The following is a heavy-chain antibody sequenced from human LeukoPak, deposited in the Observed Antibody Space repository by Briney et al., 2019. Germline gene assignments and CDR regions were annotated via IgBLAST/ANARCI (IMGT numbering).Heavy chain of an antibody. CDR3: ARPRDPPSSYYMDD. CDR1: GGSISSYY. D-gene: IGHD2-21*02. CDR2: IYYSGST. V-gene: IGHV4-59*01. Sequence: SETLSLTCTVSGGSISSYYWSWIRQPPGKGLEWIGYIYYSGSTNYNPSLKSRVTISVDTSKNQFSLKLTSVTAADTAVYYCARPRDPPSSYYMDDWGKGTTVTVSS. J-gene: IGHJ6*03.